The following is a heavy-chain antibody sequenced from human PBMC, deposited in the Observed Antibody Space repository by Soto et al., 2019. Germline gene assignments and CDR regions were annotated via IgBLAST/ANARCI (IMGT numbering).Heavy chain of an antibody. D-gene: IGHD3-3*01. CDR1: GGTFSSYA. V-gene: IGHV1-69*13. CDR2: IIPIFGTA. J-gene: IGHJ5*02. CDR3: ACYYDFWSGYYDWFDP. Sequence: SVKVSCKASGGTFSSYAISWVRQAPGQGLEWMGGIIPIFGTANYAQKFQGRVTITADESTSTAYMELSSLRSEDTAVYYCACYYDFWSGYYDWFDPWGQGTLVTVSS.